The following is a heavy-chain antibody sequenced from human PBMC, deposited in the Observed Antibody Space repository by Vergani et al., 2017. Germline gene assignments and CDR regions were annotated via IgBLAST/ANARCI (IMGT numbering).Heavy chain of an antibody. CDR3: ARGMSQQLGGWFDY. CDR2: IYYSGST. CDR1: GGSISSYY. V-gene: IGHV4-59*01. J-gene: IGHJ4*02. D-gene: IGHD6-13*01. Sequence: QVQLQESGPGLVQPSETLSLTCTVSGGSISSYYWSWIRQPPGKGLEWIGYIYYSGSTNYNPSLKSRVTISVDTSKNQFSLKLSSVTAADTAVYYCARGMSQQLGGWFDYWGQGTLVTVSS.